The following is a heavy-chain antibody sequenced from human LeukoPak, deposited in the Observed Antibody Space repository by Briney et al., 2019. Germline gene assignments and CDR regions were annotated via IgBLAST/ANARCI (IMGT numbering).Heavy chain of an antibody. V-gene: IGHV3-21*04. Sequence: GGSLRLSCAASGFTFSSYSMNWVRQAPGKGLEWVSSISSSSSYIYYADSVKGRFTISRDNSKNTLYLQMNSLRAEDTAVYYCAKDAGYCSGGSCPHYFDYWGQGTLVTVSS. CDR2: ISSSSSYI. CDR1: GFTFSSYS. CDR3: AKDAGYCSGGSCPHYFDY. J-gene: IGHJ4*02. D-gene: IGHD2-15*01.